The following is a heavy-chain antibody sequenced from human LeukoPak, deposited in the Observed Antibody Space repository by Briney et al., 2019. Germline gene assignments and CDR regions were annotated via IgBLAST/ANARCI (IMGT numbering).Heavy chain of an antibody. Sequence: SETLSLTCTVSGGSISSGGYYWSWIRQHPGKGLEWIGYIYYSGSTYYNPSLKSRVTISVDTSKNQFSLKLSSVTAADTAVDYWARGNDFWSGYPNWFDPWGQGTLVTGSS. CDR2: IYYSGST. J-gene: IGHJ5*02. V-gene: IGHV4-31*03. D-gene: IGHD3-3*01. CDR1: GGSISSGGYY. CDR3: ARGNDFWSGYPNWFDP.